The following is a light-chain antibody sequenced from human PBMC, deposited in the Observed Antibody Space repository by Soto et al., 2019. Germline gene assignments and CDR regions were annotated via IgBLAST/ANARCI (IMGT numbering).Light chain of an antibody. V-gene: IGLV2-11*01. CDR1: SSDVGAYNY. CDR3: SSYAGSNNGV. CDR2: DVT. Sequence: QSALTQPRSVSGSPGQSVTISCGGTSSDVGAYNYVSWYQQYPGKAPKLMIYDVTFRPSGVPDRFSGSKSGNTASLTVSGLQAEDEADYYCSSYAGSNNGVFGGGTKVTVL. J-gene: IGLJ3*02.